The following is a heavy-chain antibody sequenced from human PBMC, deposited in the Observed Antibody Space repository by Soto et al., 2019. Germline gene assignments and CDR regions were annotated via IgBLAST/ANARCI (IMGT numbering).Heavy chain of an antibody. V-gene: IGHV3-64D*06. Sequence: PWGSLRISCSSSGFTFSSYSMYWVRQAPGKGLEYVSGITSDGGTTYNADSVKGRFSISRDNSKNTLFLQMSSLRPEDTAVYYCVGTLRSKHATFDYWGQGIKVTVSS. CDR1: GFTFSSYS. J-gene: IGHJ4*02. CDR2: ITSDGGTT. CDR3: VGTLRSKHATFDY. D-gene: IGHD1-1*01.